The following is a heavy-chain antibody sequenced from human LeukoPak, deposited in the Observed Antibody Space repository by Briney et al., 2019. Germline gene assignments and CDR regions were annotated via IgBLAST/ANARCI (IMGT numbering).Heavy chain of an antibody. CDR3: ADRGYSSGWYHY. V-gene: IGHV3-23*01. J-gene: IGHJ4*02. CDR2: ISVSGGST. D-gene: IGHD6-19*01. Sequence: GGSLRLSCAASGFTFSSYAMSWVRQAPGKGLAWVSAISVSGGSTYYADSVKGRFTISRDNSKNTLYLEVNSLRAEDTAVYYCADRGYSSGWYHYWGQRTLVTV. CDR1: GFTFSSYA.